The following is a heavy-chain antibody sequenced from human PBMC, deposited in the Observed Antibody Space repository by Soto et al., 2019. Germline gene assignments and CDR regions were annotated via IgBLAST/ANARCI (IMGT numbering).Heavy chain of an antibody. Sequence: ASETLSLTCAVSGGSISSSNWWSWVRQPPGKGLEWIGEIYHSGSTNYNPSLKSRVTISVDKSKNQFSLKLSSVTAADTAVYYCAREGYCTNGVCYRGNWFDPWGQGTLVTVS. CDR2: IYHSGST. CDR1: GGSISSSNW. V-gene: IGHV4-4*02. D-gene: IGHD2-8*01. CDR3: AREGYCTNGVCYRGNWFDP. J-gene: IGHJ5*02.